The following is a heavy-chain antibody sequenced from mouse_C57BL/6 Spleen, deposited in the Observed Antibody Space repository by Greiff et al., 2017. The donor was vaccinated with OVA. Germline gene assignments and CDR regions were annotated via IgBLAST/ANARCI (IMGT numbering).Heavy chain of an antibody. Sequence: QVQLKPPGAELVKPGASVKMSCKASGYTFTSYWITWVKQRPGQGLEWIGDIYPGSGSTNYNEKFKSKATLTVDTSSSTAYMQLSSLTSEDSAVYYCARSDYDGYPYYFDYWGQGTTLTVSS. CDR3: ARSDYDGYPYYFDY. J-gene: IGHJ2*01. CDR2: IYPGSGST. CDR1: GYTFTSYW. V-gene: IGHV1-55*01. D-gene: IGHD2-3*01.